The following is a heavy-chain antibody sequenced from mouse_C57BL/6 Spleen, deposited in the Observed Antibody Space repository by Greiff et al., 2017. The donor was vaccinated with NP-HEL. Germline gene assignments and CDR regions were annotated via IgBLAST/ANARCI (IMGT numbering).Heavy chain of an antibody. V-gene: IGHV5-6*01. CDR1: GFTFSSYG. J-gene: IGHJ1*03. Sequence: EVQLVESGGDLVKPGGSLKLSCAASGFTFSSYGMSWVRQTPDKRLEWVATISSGGSYTYYPDSVKGRFTISRDNAKNTLYLQMSSLKSEDTAMYYCARQEGLLRYPWYFDVWGTGTTVTVSS. CDR2: ISSGGSYT. D-gene: IGHD1-1*01. CDR3: ARQEGLLRYPWYFDV.